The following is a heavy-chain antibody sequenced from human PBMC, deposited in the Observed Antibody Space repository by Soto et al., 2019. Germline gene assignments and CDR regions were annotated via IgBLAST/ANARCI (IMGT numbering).Heavy chain of an antibody. J-gene: IGHJ6*02. Sequence: GGSLRLSCVASGFTFRTFAMHWVRQAPGKGLEWVAVISNDGSNKYFLDSVKGRFTVSRDKSNNTLYLQMDSLRAEDTAVYYCARDKQPFNWSPSSLKSYYYGMDVWGQGTTVAVSS. CDR3: ARDKQPFNWSPSSLKSYYYGMDV. D-gene: IGHD1-1*01. CDR1: GFTFRTFA. CDR2: ISNDGSNK. V-gene: IGHV3-30-3*01.